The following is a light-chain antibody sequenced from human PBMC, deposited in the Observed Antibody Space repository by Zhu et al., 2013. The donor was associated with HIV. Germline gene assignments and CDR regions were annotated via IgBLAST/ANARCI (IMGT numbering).Light chain of an antibody. CDR3: QQYGTSQFT. CDR2: GAS. V-gene: IGKV3-20*01. CDR1: QTVSSNY. J-gene: IGKJ3*01. Sequence: EIVLTQSPGTCLCLQGKSHLSCRASQTVSSNYLAWYQQRLGQAPRLLIYGASSRATGIPDRFSGSGSGTDFTLTINRLEPEDFAVYYCQQYGTSQFTFGPGTKVDIK.